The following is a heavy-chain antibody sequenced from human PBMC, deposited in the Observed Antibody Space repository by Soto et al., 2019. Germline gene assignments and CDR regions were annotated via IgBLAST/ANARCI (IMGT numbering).Heavy chain of an antibody. D-gene: IGHD2-15*01. V-gene: IGHV3-7*01. CDR2: IKQDGSEK. J-gene: IGHJ1*01. CDR1: GFTFNNYW. CDR3: SRGGYFSGGGCYLLEYYQY. Sequence: PGGSLRLSCAASGFTFNNYWMNWVRQAPGKGLEWVANIKQDGSEKYYVDSVKGRFTISRDNAKNSLYLQINSLRAEDTAVYYCSRGGYFSGGGCYLLEYYQYWSPGTPVIVS.